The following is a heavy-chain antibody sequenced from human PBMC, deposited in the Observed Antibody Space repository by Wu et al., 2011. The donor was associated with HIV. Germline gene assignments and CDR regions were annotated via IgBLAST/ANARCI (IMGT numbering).Heavy chain of an antibody. CDR1: GYTFTGYY. D-gene: IGHD3-3*01. J-gene: IGHJ4*02. V-gene: IGHV1-2*02. CDR3: ARATLVTIFGVD. Sequence: QVQLVQSGAEMKKPGASVKVSCKASGYTFTGYYIHWVRQAPGQGLEWMGWINPNSGGTNYAQTFQGRVTMTRDTSISSAYMELSRLRSDDTAVYYCARATLVTIFGVDWGQGTLVTVSS. CDR2: INPNSGGT.